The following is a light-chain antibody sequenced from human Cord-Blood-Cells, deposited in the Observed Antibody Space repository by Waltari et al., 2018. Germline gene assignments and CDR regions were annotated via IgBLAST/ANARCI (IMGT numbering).Light chain of an antibody. CDR1: QSVSSY. CDR3: QQRSNWT. CDR2: DAS. J-gene: IGKJ2*01. Sequence: EIVLTQSPATLSLSAGERATLSCRASQSVSSYLAWYQQKPGQAPRLLIYDASNRATGIPARFSGSGSGTDFTLTISSLEPEDFAVYYCQQRSNWTFGQGTKLEIK. V-gene: IGKV3-11*01.